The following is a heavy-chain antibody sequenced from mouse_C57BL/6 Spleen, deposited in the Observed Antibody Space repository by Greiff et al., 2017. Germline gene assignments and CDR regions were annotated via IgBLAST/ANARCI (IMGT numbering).Heavy chain of an antibody. J-gene: IGHJ2*01. V-gene: IGHV1-82*01. Sequence: VQLQQSGPELVKPGASVKISCKASGYAFSSSWMNWVKQRPGKGLAWIGRIYPGDGDTNYNGQFKGKDTLTADKSSSTAYLQLSSQTSEDAAVYVCAGRGLYDNYGEGDFDYWGQGTTLTVSS. CDR2: IYPGDGDT. CDR3: AGRGLYDNYGEGDFDY. CDR1: GYAFSSSW. D-gene: IGHD2-10*02.